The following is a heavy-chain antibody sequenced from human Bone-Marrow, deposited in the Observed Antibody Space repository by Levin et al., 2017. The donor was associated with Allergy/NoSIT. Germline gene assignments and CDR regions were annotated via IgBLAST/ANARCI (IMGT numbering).Heavy chain of an antibody. CDR3: ARTRGGYRAGRYYYYGMDV. D-gene: IGHD3-22*01. J-gene: IGHJ6*02. V-gene: IGHV3-53*01. CDR1: GLDVNANY. CDR2: LYNDGST. Sequence: PGASVKVSCTGSGLDVNANYMSWVRQAPGKGLEWVSILYNDGSTDYADSMKGRFTISRDKSKSTLYLQMNNVRVEDTAVYYCARTRGGYRAGRYYYYGMDVWGQGTTVTVSS.